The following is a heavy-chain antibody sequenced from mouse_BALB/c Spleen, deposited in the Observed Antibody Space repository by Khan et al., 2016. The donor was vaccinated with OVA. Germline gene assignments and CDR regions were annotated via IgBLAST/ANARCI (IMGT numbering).Heavy chain of an antibody. CDR3: ARGDGYYVYFDY. CDR2: IYPGSDNA. V-gene: IGHV1-81*01. Sequence: VELVESGPELVKPGASVKMSCKASGYTFTYYVITWVKRRTGQGLEWIGEIYPGSDNAYYNERFKGKATLTADKSSNTTHMQLSSLTSDDSAVYFCARGDGYYVYFDYWGQGTTLTVSS. D-gene: IGHD2-3*01. CDR1: GYTFTYYV. J-gene: IGHJ2*01.